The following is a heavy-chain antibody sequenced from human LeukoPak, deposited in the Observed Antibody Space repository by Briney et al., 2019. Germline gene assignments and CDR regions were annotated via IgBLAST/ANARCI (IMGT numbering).Heavy chain of an antibody. D-gene: IGHD3-3*01. Sequence: SQTLSLTCTVSGGSISSGDYYWSWIRQPPGKGLEWIGYIYYSGSTYYNPSLKSRVTISVDTSKNQFSLKLSSVTAADTAVYYCARGGIFGVVTPAYWGQGTLVTVSS. J-gene: IGHJ4*02. CDR3: ARGGIFGVVTPAY. CDR1: GGSISSGDYY. CDR2: IYYSGST. V-gene: IGHV4-30-4*08.